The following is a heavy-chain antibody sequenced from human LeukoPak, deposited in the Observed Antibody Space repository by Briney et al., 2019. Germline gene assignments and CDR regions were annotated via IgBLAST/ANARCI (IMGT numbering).Heavy chain of an antibody. CDR1: GGSISSSSYY. Sequence: SETLSLTCTVSGGSISSSSYYWGWIRQPPGKGLEWIGSIYYSGSTYYNPSLKGRVTISVDTSKNQFSVKLSSVTAADTAVYYCARHMGETSVAGTVLGLFDYWGQGTLVTVSS. CDR2: IYYSGST. D-gene: IGHD6-19*01. V-gene: IGHV4-39*01. CDR3: ARHMGETSVAGTVLGLFDY. J-gene: IGHJ4*02.